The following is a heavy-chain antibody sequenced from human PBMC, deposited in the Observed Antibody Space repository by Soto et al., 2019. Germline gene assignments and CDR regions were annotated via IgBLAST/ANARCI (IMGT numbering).Heavy chain of an antibody. CDR3: ARIMCEYSYGSPGPFDY. D-gene: IGHD5-18*01. J-gene: IGHJ4*02. CDR2: IDWDDDK. V-gene: IGHV2-70*01. Sequence: SGPTLVNPTQTLTLTCTFSGFSLSTSGMCVSWIRQPPGKALEWLALIDWDDDKYYSTSLKTRLTISKDTSKNQVVLTMTNMDPVDTATYYCARIMCEYSYGSPGPFDYWGQGTLVTVSS. CDR1: GFSLSTSGMC.